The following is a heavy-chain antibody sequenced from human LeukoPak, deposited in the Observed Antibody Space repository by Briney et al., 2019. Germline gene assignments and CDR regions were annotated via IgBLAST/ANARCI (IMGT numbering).Heavy chain of an antibody. CDR2: ISSSSSTI. CDR3: ARDTGYCISTSCYSLDY. CDR1: GFTFSSYS. V-gene: IGHV3-48*01. Sequence: PGGSLRLSCAASGFTFSSYSMNWVRQAPGKGLGWVSYISSSSSTIYYADSVKGRFTISRDNAKNSLSLQMNSLRAEDTAVYYCARDTGYCISTSCYSLDYWGQGTLVTVSS. J-gene: IGHJ4*02. D-gene: IGHD2-2*02.